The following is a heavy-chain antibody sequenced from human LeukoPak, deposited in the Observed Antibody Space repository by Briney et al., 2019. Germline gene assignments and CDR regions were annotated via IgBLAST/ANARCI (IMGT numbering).Heavy chain of an antibody. V-gene: IGHV3-53*01. CDR1: GFTVSTNY. D-gene: IGHD1-7*01. Sequence: PGGSLRLSCAASGFTVSTNYMSWVRQAPGKGLEWVSIIYSGGSTSYADSVKGRFTISRDNAKTTLYLQMNSLRAEDTAVYYCARGWPGTMNYWGQGTLVTVSS. CDR3: ARGWPGTMNY. J-gene: IGHJ4*02. CDR2: IYSGGST.